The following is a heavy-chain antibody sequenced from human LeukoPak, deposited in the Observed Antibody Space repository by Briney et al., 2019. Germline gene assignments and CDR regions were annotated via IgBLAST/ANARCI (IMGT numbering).Heavy chain of an antibody. Sequence: SETLSLTCTVSGGSISSYYWSWIRQPPGKGLEWIGYIYYSGSTNYNPSLKSRVTISVDTSKNQFSLKLSSVTAADTAVYYCAREVVVVPAAIGGSGFDPWGQGTLVTVSS. V-gene: IGHV4-59*12. J-gene: IGHJ5*02. CDR1: GGSISSYY. CDR2: IYYSGST. D-gene: IGHD2-2*01. CDR3: AREVVVVPAAIGGSGFDP.